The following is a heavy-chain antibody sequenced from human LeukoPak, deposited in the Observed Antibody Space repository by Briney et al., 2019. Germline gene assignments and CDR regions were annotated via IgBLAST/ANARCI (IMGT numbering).Heavy chain of an antibody. J-gene: IGHJ4*02. CDR1: GFTFDDYA. V-gene: IGHV3-9*01. CDR3: AKAGKDYDFWSGYGD. CDR2: ISWNSGSI. Sequence: GGSLRLPCAASGFTFDDYAMHWVRQAPGKGLEWVSGISWNSGSIGYADSVKGRFTISRDNAKNSLYLQMNSLRAEDTALYYCAKAGKDYDFWSGYGDWGQGTLVTVSS. D-gene: IGHD3-3*01.